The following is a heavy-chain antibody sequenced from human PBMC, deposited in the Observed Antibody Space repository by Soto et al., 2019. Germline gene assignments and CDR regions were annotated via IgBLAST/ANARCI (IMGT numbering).Heavy chain of an antibody. J-gene: IGHJ4*02. V-gene: IGHV3-33*01. CDR1: GSIFSGYG. Sequence: QEQLVESGGGVVQPGRSLRLSCAASGSIFSGYGMHWVRQAPGKGLEWVAVIWYDGSNKYYADSVKGRFTISRDNSKNKLYLQMDRVRAEDTGVYYCARDGVGGSSVRGFWDYWVEEILVTVSS. CDR2: IWYDGSNK. D-gene: IGHD2-15*01. CDR3: ARDGVGGSSVRGFWDY.